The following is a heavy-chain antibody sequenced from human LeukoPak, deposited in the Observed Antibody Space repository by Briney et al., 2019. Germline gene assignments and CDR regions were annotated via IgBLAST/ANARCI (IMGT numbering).Heavy chain of an antibody. Sequence: PSETLSLTCTVSGGSISNSYWSWIRQPPGKGLEWIGYIYYSGSTNYNPSFKSRVTISVGTSKNQFSLKLSSVTAADTAVYYCARLRDLYNIFDYWGQGTLVTVSS. CDR2: IYYSGST. V-gene: IGHV4-59*12. CDR3: ARLRDLYNIFDY. D-gene: IGHD1-1*01. J-gene: IGHJ4*02. CDR1: GGSISNSY.